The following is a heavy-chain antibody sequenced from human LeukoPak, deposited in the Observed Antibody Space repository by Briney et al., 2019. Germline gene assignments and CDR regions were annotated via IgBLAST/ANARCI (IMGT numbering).Heavy chain of an antibody. J-gene: IGHJ4*02. CDR3: ARGWSYYFDY. V-gene: IGHV1-69*04. CDR2: IIPILGIA. CDR1: GGTFSSYA. Sequence: SVKVSCKASGGTFSSYAISWVRQAPGQGLEWMGRIIPILGIANYAQKFQGRVTITADKSTSTAYMELSSLRAEDTAVYYCARGWSYYFDYWGQGTLVTVSS. D-gene: IGHD2-8*01.